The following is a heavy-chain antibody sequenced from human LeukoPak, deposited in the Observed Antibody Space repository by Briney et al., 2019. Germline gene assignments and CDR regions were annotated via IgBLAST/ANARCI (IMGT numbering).Heavy chain of an antibody. CDR1: GFTVSSNY. V-gene: IGHV3-53*01. D-gene: IGHD3-22*01. CDR2: IYSGGST. Sequence: GGSLRLSCAASGFTVSSNYMSWDRQAPGKGLEWVSVIYSGGSTYYADSVKGRFTISRDNSKDTLYLQMNSLRAEDTAVYYCARDRGDSSGYYYGGFDYWGQGTLVTVSS. J-gene: IGHJ4*02. CDR3: ARDRGDSSGYYYGGFDY.